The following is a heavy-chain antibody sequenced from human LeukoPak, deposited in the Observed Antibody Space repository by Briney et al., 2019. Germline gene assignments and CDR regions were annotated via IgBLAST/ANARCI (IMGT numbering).Heavy chain of an antibody. J-gene: IGHJ3*02. CDR2: ITSSSSYI. CDR3: AKDLSLLYYDSSGYYSDI. CDR1: GFTFSNYN. Sequence: PGGSLRLSCAASGFTFSNYNMNWVRQAPGKGLEWVSSITSSSSYIYYADSVKGRFTISRDNAKNSLYLQMNSLRAEDTAVYYCAKDLSLLYYDSSGYYSDIWGQGTMVTVSS. D-gene: IGHD3-22*01. V-gene: IGHV3-21*04.